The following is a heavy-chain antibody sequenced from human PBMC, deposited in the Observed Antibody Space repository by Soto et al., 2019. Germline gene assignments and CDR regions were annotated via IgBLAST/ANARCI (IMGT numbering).Heavy chain of an antibody. J-gene: IGHJ5*02. V-gene: IGHV1-18*01. D-gene: IGHD2-2*01. CDR3: ARVVPGAEAWFGP. CDR2: ISLYSDGT. CDR1: GYTFSNYG. Sequence: GASVKVSCKASGYTFSNYGITWVRQAPGQPLEWLGWISLYSDGTNYAQKFQGRVSMTTDTSTTTAYMELRSLRSDDTAVYYCARVVPGAEAWFGPWGQGTLVTVSS.